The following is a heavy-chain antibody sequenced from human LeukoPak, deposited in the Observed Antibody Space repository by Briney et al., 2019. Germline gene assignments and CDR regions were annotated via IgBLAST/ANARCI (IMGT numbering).Heavy chain of an antibody. CDR2: INPNSGGT. V-gene: IGHV1-2*04. D-gene: IGHD5-12*01. Sequence: ASVKVSCKASGYTFTGYYMHWVRQAPGQGLEWMGWINPNSGGTNYAQKFQGWVTMTRDTSISTAYMELSRLRSDDTAVYYCARDRNTVGGYDLDYWGQGTLVTVSS. CDR3: ARDRNTVGGYDLDY. CDR1: GYTFTGYY. J-gene: IGHJ4*02.